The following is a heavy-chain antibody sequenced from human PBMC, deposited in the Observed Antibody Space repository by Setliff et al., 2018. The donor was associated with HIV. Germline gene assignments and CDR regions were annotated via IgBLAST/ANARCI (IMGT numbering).Heavy chain of an antibody. V-gene: IGHV3-7*03. D-gene: IGHD3-3*01. CDR2: ISPDGNRN. Sequence: GESLKISCAASGFTFGNFWMHWVRQAPGKGLEWVASISPDGNRNHCVGSVKGRFTASRDNAKSSLYLQMNSLSAEDTAVYFCARVLLITNAVYGVVSNRFDPWGQGTLVTVSS. CDR3: ARVLLITNAVYGVVSNRFDP. CDR1: GFTFGNFW. J-gene: IGHJ5*01.